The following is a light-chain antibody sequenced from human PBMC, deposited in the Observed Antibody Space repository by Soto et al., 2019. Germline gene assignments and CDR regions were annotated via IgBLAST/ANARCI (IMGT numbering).Light chain of an antibody. CDR1: QSVTSNY. Sequence: EIVLTQSPGTLSLSPGERATLSCRASQSVTSNYLAWYQQKPGQAPRLPIFGASIRDTGLPDRFSGSGSGTDFTLTISRLEPEDFAVYYCHQYGVSPGTFGQGTKVDIK. CDR3: HQYGVSPGT. J-gene: IGKJ1*01. CDR2: GAS. V-gene: IGKV3-20*01.